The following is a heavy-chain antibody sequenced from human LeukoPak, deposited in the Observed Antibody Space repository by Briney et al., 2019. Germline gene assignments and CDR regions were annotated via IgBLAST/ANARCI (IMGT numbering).Heavy chain of an antibody. V-gene: IGHV3-23*01. CDR3: AKWETSYYYDSSGYLT. CDR1: GFTFSSYA. Sequence: PGGSLRLSCAASGFTFSSYAMSWVRQAPGKGLEWVSAISGSGGSTYYADSVKGRFTISRDNSKNTLYLQMNSLRAEDTAVYYCAKWETSYYYDSSGYLTWGQGTLVTVSS. CDR2: ISGSGGST. J-gene: IGHJ5*02. D-gene: IGHD3-22*01.